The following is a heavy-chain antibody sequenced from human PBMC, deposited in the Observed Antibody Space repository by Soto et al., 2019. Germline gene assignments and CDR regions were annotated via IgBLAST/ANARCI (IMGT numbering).Heavy chain of an antibody. V-gene: IGHV3-23*01. CDR2: ISRNGDTT. J-gene: IGHJ4*02. Sequence: PGGSLRLSCAASGFTFSSYTMNWVRQAPGMGLEWVSDISRNGDTTNYADSVKGRFTISRDNSKNTVYLQMNSLRADDTAVYYCARDQSYLSFWGLGTLVTVSS. CDR1: GFTFSSYT. CDR3: ARDQSYLSF. D-gene: IGHD3-10*01.